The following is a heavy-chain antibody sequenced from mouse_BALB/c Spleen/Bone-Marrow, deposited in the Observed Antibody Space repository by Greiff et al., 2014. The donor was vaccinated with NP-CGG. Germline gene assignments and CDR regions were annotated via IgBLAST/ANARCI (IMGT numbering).Heavy chain of an antibody. J-gene: IGHJ4*01. CDR2: ISSGSSTI. V-gene: IGHV5-17*02. CDR1: GFTFSSFG. CDR3: ARSPYDYAAMDY. D-gene: IGHD2-4*01. Sequence: EVMLVESGGGLVQPGGSRKLSCAASGFTFSSFGMHWVRQAPEKGLEWVAYISSGSSTIYYADTVKGRFTISRDNPKNTLLLQMTSLRSEDTAMYYCARSPYDYAAMDYWGQGTSVTVSS.